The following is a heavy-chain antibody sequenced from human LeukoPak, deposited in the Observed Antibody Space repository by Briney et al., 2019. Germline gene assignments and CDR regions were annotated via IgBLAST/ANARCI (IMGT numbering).Heavy chain of an antibody. D-gene: IGHD1-26*01. J-gene: IGHJ5*02. Sequence: GGSLRLSCAASGFTFSSYAMNWVRQAPGKGLEWVSGISGSGNRTYYADSVKGRFTISRDNYKNTLYLEMNSLRAEDTAVYYCARDGGSLRWFDPWGQGTLVTVPS. CDR1: GFTFSSYA. CDR2: ISGSGNRT. V-gene: IGHV3-23*01. CDR3: ARDGGSLRWFDP.